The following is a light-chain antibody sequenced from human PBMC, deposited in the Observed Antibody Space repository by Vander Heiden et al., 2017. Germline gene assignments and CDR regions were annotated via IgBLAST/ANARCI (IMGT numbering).Light chain of an antibody. V-gene: IGKV1-5*03. CDR3: QQDNSSSIT. J-gene: IGKJ4*01. Sequence: DIQMTQSPSTLSASVGDRVTITCRASQSISSWLAWYQQKPGKAPKLLIYKASSLESGVPSRFSGSGSGTEFTLTISSLQPDDFATYYCQQDNSSSITFGRGTKVEIK. CDR2: KAS. CDR1: QSISSW.